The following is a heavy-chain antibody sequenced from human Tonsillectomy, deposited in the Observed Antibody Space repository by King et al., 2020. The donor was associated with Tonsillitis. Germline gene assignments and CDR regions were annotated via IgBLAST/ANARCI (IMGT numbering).Heavy chain of an antibody. Sequence: QLVQSGGGLVKPGGSLRLSCAASGFTFSDYYMSWIRQAPGKGLECGSYISSSSNYTNYAESVKGRFTISRDNAKNPLYLQMNSLRAEDTAVYYCARDLVAAAGTWGQGTLVTVSP. CDR1: GFTFSDYY. CDR2: ISSSSNYT. V-gene: IGHV3-11*05. CDR3: ARDLVAAAGT. D-gene: IGHD6-13*01. J-gene: IGHJ4*02.